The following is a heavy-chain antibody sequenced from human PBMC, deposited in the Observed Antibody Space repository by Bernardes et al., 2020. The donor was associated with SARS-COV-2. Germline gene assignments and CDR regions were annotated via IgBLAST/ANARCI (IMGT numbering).Heavy chain of an antibody. CDR1: GFTFSNYA. Sequence: GGSLRLSCAASGFTFSNYAMCWVRQAPGQGLDWVSDISGPGRTSYADSVKGRFTISRDNSKNTQHLEMNSLRAEDTAIYYCAKELAYGSSWRDYSYYFGLDVGGQGTTVTVSS. V-gene: IGHV3-23*01. J-gene: IGHJ6*02. D-gene: IGHD6-13*01. CDR3: AKELAYGSSWRDYSYYFGLDV. CDR2: ISGPGRT.